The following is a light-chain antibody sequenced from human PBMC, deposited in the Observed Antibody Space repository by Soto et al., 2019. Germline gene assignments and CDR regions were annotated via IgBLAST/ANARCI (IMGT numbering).Light chain of an antibody. CDR1: QSISSNY. CDR3: QQYDRTPPLFT. Sequence: EIVLTQSPGTLSLSPGERATLSCRASQSISSNYLAWYQQKPGQAPRLLIYAASSRATGIPDRFSGSGSGTDFTLTISRLEPEDFAVYYCQQYDRTPPLFTFGPGTKVDIK. V-gene: IGKV3-20*01. CDR2: AAS. J-gene: IGKJ3*01.